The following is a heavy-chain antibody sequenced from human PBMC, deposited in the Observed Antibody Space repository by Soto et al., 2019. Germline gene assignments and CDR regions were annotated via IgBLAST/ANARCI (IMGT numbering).Heavy chain of an antibody. D-gene: IGHD3-10*01. J-gene: IGHJ4*02. Sequence: QVQLVQSGAEVKKPGASVKVSCKASGYTFTSYGISWVRQAPGQGLEWMGWISAYNGNTNYAQKLQGRVTMTTDTSTSTAYRELRSLRSDDTAVYYCARAGEILWFGADFDYWGQGTLVTVSS. CDR3: ARAGEILWFGADFDY. V-gene: IGHV1-18*04. CDR1: GYTFTSYG. CDR2: ISAYNGNT.